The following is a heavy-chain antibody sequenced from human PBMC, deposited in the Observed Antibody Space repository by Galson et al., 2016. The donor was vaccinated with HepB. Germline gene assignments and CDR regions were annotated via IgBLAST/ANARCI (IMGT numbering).Heavy chain of an antibody. CDR2: IYYRGNT. J-gene: IGHJ4*02. CDR1: GGAISTYY. Sequence: SETLSLTCTVSGGAISTYYWSWIRQAPGRGLEWIGYIYYRGNTNYNPSLESRVTMSVDTSKSQFALMLSSVTAAATAVYYCERGNNYYGSGSIFDYWGQGSLVTVSS. D-gene: IGHD3-10*01. V-gene: IGHV4-59*01. CDR3: ERGNNYYGSGSIFDY.